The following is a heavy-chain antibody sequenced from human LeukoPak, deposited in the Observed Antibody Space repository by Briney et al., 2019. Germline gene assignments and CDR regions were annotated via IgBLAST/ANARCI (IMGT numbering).Heavy chain of an antibody. CDR3: AKDHRSRYFDY. CDR2: ISYDGSNK. J-gene: IGHJ4*02. V-gene: IGHV3-30*18. CDR1: GITFSSYG. Sequence: GGSLRLSCAASGITFSSYGMHWVRQAPGKGLEWVAVISYDGSNKYYADSVKGRFTISRDNSKNTLYLQMNSLRAEDTAVYYCAKDHRSRYFDYWGQGTLVTVSS.